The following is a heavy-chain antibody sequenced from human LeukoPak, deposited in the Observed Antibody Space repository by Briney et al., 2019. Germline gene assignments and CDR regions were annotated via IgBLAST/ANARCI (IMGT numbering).Heavy chain of an antibody. CDR2: ISYDGSNK. D-gene: IGHD3-22*01. CDR3: ARLGSWWLLTPQVDY. J-gene: IGHJ4*02. CDR1: GFTFSSYA. Sequence: PGGSLRLSCAASGFTFSSYAMHWVRQAPGKGLEWVAVISYDGSNKYYADSVKGRFTISRDNSKNTLYLQMNSLRAEDTAVYYCARLGSWWLLTPQVDYWGQGTLVAVSS. V-gene: IGHV3-30-3*01.